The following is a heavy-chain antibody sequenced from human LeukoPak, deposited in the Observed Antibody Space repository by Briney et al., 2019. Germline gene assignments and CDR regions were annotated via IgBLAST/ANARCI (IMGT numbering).Heavy chain of an antibody. CDR1: GFTFSSYG. V-gene: IGHV3-33*01. Sequence: PGGSLRLSCAASGFTFSSYGMHWVRQAPGKRLEWVAVIWYDGSNKYYADSVKGRFTISRDNSKNTLYLQMNSLRAEDTAVYYCARDERQFDYWGQGTLVTVSS. CDR2: IWYDGSNK. J-gene: IGHJ4*02. CDR3: ARDERQFDY.